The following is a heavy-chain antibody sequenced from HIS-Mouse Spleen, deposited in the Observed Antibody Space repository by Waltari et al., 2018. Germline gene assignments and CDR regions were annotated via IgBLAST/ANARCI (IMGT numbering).Heavy chain of an antibody. D-gene: IGHD2-8*01. Sequence: QVQLVESGGGVVQHGRSLRLSCAASGFTFSSYGMHWVRQAPGKGLEWVEVIWYDGSNKYYADSVKGRFTISRDNSKNTLYLQMNSLRAEDTAVYYCAKGGLMVYAIGDYWGQGTLVTVSS. CDR3: AKGGLMVYAIGDY. CDR2: IWYDGSNK. J-gene: IGHJ4*02. V-gene: IGHV3-33*06. CDR1: GFTFSSYG.